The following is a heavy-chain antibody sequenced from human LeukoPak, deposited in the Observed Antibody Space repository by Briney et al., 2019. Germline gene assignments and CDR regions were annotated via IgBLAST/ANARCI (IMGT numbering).Heavy chain of an antibody. Sequence: GGSLRLSCAASGFTFSRDVMIWVRQAPGKGLECVSEISAGGDYTYYADSVKGRFTISRDNSKNTMYLQMSSLRAEDTAVYHCAREAFNYGDHYFDYWGQGTLVTVSS. V-gene: IGHV3-23*01. CDR3: AREAFNYGDHYFDY. D-gene: IGHD4-17*01. CDR2: ISAGGDYT. J-gene: IGHJ4*02. CDR1: GFTFSRDV.